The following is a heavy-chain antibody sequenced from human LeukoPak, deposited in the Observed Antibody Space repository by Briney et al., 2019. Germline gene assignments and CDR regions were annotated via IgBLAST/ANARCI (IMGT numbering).Heavy chain of an antibody. CDR1: GFTFSSYT. Sequence: GGSLRLSCAASGFTFSSYTMNWVRQPPGKGLEWVSNIGTSSTTIYYADSVKGRFTISRDNAKNSLYLQMNSLRADDTAVYYCARSAAGGSYYYYMDVWGKGTTVTVSS. CDR3: ARSAAGGSYYYYMDV. D-gene: IGHD6-25*01. J-gene: IGHJ6*03. V-gene: IGHV3-48*01. CDR2: IGTSSTTI.